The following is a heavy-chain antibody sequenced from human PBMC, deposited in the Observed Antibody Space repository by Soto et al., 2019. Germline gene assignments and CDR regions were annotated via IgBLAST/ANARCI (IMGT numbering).Heavy chain of an antibody. Sequence: GGSLRLSCAASGFTFSSYAMSWVRQAPGKGLEWVSAISGSGGSTYYADSVKGRFTISRDNSKNTLYLQMNSLRAEDAAVYYCVGYYGSGSYYPTYYYYYGMDVWGQGTTVTVSS. D-gene: IGHD3-10*01. J-gene: IGHJ6*02. CDR2: ISGSGGST. V-gene: IGHV3-23*01. CDR3: VGYYGSGSYYPTYYYYYGMDV. CDR1: GFTFSSYA.